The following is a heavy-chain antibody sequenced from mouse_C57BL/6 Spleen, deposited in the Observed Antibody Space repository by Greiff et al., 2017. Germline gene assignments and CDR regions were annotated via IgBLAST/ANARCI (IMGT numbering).Heavy chain of an antibody. D-gene: IGHD1-1*01. CDR1: GYTFTSYW. V-gene: IGHV1-69*01. J-gene: IGHJ1*03. Sequence: QVQLQQPGAELVMPGASVKLSCKASGYTFTSYWMHWVKQRPGQGLEWIGEIDPSDSYTNYNQKFKGKSTLTVDKSSSTAYMQLSSLTSEDSAVYYCARSHYYGSNGYWYFDVWGTGTTVTVSS. CDR3: ARSHYYGSNGYWYFDV. CDR2: IDPSDSYT.